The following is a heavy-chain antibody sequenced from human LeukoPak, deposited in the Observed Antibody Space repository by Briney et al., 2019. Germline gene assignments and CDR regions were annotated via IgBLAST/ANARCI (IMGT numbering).Heavy chain of an antibody. Sequence: ASVKVSCKASGGTFSSYAISWVRQAPRQGLEWMGGIIPIFGTANYAQKFQGRVTITADESTSTAYMELSSLRSEDTAVYYCARVPLLYPSYYYYYMDVWGKGTTVTVSS. D-gene: IGHD2-2*02. CDR3: ARVPLLYPSYYYYYMDV. J-gene: IGHJ6*03. V-gene: IGHV1-69*13. CDR2: IIPIFGTA. CDR1: GGTFSSYA.